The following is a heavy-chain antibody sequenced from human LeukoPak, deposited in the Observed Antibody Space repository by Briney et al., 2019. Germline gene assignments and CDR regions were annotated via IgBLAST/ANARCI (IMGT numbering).Heavy chain of an antibody. CDR2: FYYSGST. Sequence: SETLSLTCTVSGGAISSDSYYWGWIRQPPGKGLEWIGTFYYSGSTYYNPSLKSRVTISVDTSKNQFSLKLNSVTAADTAVYYCAGTLGHCSSTSCYTAPPGMDVWGQGTTVTVSS. CDR1: GGAISSDSYY. CDR3: AGTLGHCSSTSCYTAPPGMDV. J-gene: IGHJ6*02. D-gene: IGHD2-2*02. V-gene: IGHV4-39*01.